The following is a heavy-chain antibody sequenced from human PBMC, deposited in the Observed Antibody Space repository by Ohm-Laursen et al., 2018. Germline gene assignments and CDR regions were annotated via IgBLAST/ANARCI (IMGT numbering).Heavy chain of an antibody. CDR2: ISGGGIYT. V-gene: IGHV3-23*01. CDR3: VRKPEGSESPSVNFDF. CDR1: GFTFNTYA. J-gene: IGHJ4*02. Sequence: SLRLSCAASGFTFNTYAMHWVRQAPGKGLEWVSAISGGGIYTYYADSVQGRFTMSRHNSENTLYLQMNSLRVEDTAVYYCVRKPEGSESPSVNFDFWGQGTLVTVSS. D-gene: IGHD3-10*01.